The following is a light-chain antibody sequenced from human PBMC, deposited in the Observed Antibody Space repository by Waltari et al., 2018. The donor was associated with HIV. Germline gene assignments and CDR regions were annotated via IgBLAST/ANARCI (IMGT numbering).Light chain of an antibody. CDR2: DVT. CDR1: SNDLGLYDL. J-gene: IGLJ3*02. CDR3: CSYAGITTWV. V-gene: IGLV2-23*02. Sequence: QSALTQPASVSGSPGQSITISCTGTSNDLGLYDLVSWYQHQPGRAPKLTIYDVTKWPSGVSHRFSGSKSGATASLTISGLQAEDEADYYCCSYAGITTWVFGGGTKVTVL.